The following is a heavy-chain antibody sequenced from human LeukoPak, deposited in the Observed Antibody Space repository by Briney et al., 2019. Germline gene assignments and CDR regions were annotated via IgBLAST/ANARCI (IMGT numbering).Heavy chain of an antibody. CDR3: AKESSSIAARPPY. CDR1: GFTFSSYS. V-gene: IGHV3-21*01. J-gene: IGHJ4*02. D-gene: IGHD6-6*01. CDR2: ISSSSSYI. Sequence: GGSLRLSCAASGFTFSSYSMNWVRQAPGKGLEWVSSISSSSSYIYYADSVKGRFTISRDNSKNTLYLQMNSLRAEDTAVYYCAKESSSIAARPPYWGQGTLVTVSS.